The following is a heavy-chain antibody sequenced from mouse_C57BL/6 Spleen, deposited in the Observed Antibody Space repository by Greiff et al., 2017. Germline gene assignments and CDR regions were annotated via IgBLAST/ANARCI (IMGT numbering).Heavy chain of an antibody. Sequence: VHLVESGAELVKPGASVKISCKASGYAFSSYWMNWVKQRPGKGLEWIGQIYPGDGDTTYNGKFKGKATLTADKSSSTAYMQLSSLTSEDSAVYFCARNEGYSKNFDYWGQGTTLTVSS. CDR2: IYPGDGDT. CDR1: GYAFSSYW. D-gene: IGHD2-5*01. V-gene: IGHV1-80*01. J-gene: IGHJ2*01. CDR3: ARNEGYSKNFDY.